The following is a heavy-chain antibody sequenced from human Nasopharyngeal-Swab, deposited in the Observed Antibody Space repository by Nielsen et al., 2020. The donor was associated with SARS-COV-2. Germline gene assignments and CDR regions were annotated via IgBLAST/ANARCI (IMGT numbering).Heavy chain of an antibody. Sequence: ASAKVSCKASGYTFTSYGISWVRQAPGQGLEWMGWISAYNGNTNYAQKLQGRVTMTTDTSTSTAYMELRSLRSDDTAVYYCARERGEYNWNAADYWGQGTLVTVSS. CDR3: ARERGEYNWNAADY. D-gene: IGHD1-1*01. CDR2: ISAYNGNT. V-gene: IGHV1-18*04. CDR1: GYTFTSYG. J-gene: IGHJ4*02.